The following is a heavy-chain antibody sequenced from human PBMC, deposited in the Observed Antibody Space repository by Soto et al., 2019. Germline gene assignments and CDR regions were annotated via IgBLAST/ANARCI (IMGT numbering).Heavy chain of an antibody. V-gene: IGHV3-23*01. Sequence: GGSLRLSCAASGFTFSSYAMSWVRQAPGKGLEWVSAISGSGGSTYYADSVKGRFTISRDNSKNTLYLQMNSLRAEDTAVYYCAKGGRHSSGWYLDYWGQGTLVTVSS. CDR1: GFTFSSYA. J-gene: IGHJ4*02. CDR2: ISGSGGST. CDR3: AKGGRHSSGWYLDY. D-gene: IGHD6-19*01.